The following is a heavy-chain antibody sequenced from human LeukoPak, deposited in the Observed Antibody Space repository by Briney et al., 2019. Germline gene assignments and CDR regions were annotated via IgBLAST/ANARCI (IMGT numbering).Heavy chain of an antibody. CDR1: GFTFSSYN. CDR2: ISSTSTTI. J-gene: IGHJ4*02. CDR3: ARGPLGWSDY. V-gene: IGHV3-48*02. D-gene: IGHD1-26*01. Sequence: PGGSLRLSCAASGFTFSSYNMNWVRQAPGKGLEWVSFISSTSTTIYYADSVKGRFTISRDNAKNSLYLQMNSLRDEDTAVYYCARGPLGWSDYWGQGTLVTVSS.